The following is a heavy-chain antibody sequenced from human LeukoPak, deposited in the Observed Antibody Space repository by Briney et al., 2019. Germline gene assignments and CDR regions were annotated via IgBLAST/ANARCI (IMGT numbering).Heavy chain of an antibody. Sequence: GGSLRLSCAASGFTFSSYGMHWVRQAPGKGLGWVAVIWYDGSNKYYADSVKGRFTISRDNSKNTLYLQMNSLRAEDTAVYYCARDKGKMVRGVNHWFDPWGQGTLVTVSS. CDR3: ARDKGKMVRGVNHWFDP. J-gene: IGHJ5*02. CDR2: IWYDGSNK. D-gene: IGHD3-10*01. V-gene: IGHV3-33*01. CDR1: GFTFSSYG.